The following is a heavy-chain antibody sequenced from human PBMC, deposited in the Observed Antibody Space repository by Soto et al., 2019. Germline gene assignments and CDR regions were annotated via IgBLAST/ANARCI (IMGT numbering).Heavy chain of an antibody. D-gene: IGHD3-10*01. V-gene: IGHV3-30*18. CDR1: GVTFSSYG. CDR2: ISYDGSNK. Sequence: GGALRLSCAASGVTFSSYGMHWVRQAPGKGLEWVAVISYDGSNKYYADSVKGRFTISRDNSKNTLYLQMNSLRAEDTAVYYCAKARPFMVRGVYGMDVWGQGTTVTVSS. J-gene: IGHJ6*02. CDR3: AKARPFMVRGVYGMDV.